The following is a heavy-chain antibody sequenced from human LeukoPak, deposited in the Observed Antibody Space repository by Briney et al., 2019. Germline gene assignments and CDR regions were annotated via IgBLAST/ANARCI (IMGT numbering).Heavy chain of an antibody. D-gene: IGHD1-26*01. V-gene: IGHV3-48*04. CDR1: GFTFSNSN. CDR2: LYSGSSTI. Sequence: PGGSMRLSCAASGFTFSNSNMNWVRQAPGKGLEWLSYLYSGSSTIYYADSVKGRFTISRDNAKNSLYLQMNSLRADATALYYCAKGRGALQTWGQGTLVTVSS. CDR3: AKGRGALQT. J-gene: IGHJ5*02.